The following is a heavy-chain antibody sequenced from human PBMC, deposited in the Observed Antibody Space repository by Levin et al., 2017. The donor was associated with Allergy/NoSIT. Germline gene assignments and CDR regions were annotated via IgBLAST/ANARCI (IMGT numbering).Heavy chain of an antibody. Sequence: GESLKISCATSGFTFGDYGLGWFRQAPGKGLEWLGFIRSKAYGGTTEYAASVKGRFTISRDDSKSIAHLQMNSLRIEDTAMYYCSRSRGYDLLIGYYQYWGQGTLVTVSS. CDR2: IRSKAYGGTT. D-gene: IGHD3-9*01. J-gene: IGHJ1*01. CDR1: GFTFGDYG. V-gene: IGHV3-49*03. CDR3: SRSRGYDLLIGYYQY.